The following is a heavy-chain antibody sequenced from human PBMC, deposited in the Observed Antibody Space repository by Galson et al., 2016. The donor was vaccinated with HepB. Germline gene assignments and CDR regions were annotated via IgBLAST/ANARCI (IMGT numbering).Heavy chain of an antibody. CDR1: GGSLINYF. CDR2: INHDGDT. CDR3: ARGVLGPAGNWFAP. D-gene: IGHD2/OR15-2a*01. J-gene: IGHJ5*02. V-gene: IGHV4-34*01. Sequence: LSLTCTVYGGSLINYFGTWIRQSPGKGLEWIGEINHDGDTNYNPSLKSRVTISLATSKSQFSLNLNSVTAADTAVYYCARGVLGPAGNWFAPWGQGTPVTVSS.